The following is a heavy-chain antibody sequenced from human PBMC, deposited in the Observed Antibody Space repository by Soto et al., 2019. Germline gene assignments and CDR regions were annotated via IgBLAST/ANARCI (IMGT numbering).Heavy chain of an antibody. D-gene: IGHD1-1*01. J-gene: IGHJ6*02. Sequence: SVKVSCKASGYTFTSYAMHWVRQAPGQRPEWMGWINAANGNTKYSQKFQGRVTITRDTSASTAYMELSSLRSEDTAVYYCAVGVSVSKANWKYYGMDVWGQGSTVTVSS. V-gene: IGHV1-3*01. CDR1: GYTFTSYA. CDR2: INAANGNT. CDR3: AVGVSVSKANWKYYGMDV.